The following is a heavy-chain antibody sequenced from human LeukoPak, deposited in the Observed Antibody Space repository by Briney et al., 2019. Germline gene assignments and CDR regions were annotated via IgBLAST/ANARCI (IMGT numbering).Heavy chain of an antibody. D-gene: IGHD3-3*01. J-gene: IGHJ4*02. CDR2: IYYSGST. V-gene: IGHV4-59*01. CDR1: GGSISSYY. CDR3: ARDSPGITIFGVPSL. Sequence: SETLSLTCTVSGGSISSYYWSWIRQPPGKGLEWIGYIYYSGSTNYNPSLKSRVTISVDTSKNQFSLKLSSVTAADTAVYYCARDSPGITIFGVPSLWGQGTLVTVSS.